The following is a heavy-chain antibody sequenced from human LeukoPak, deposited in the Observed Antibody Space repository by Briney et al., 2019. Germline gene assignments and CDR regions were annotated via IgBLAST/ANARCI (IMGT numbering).Heavy chain of an antibody. V-gene: IGHV1-69*13. CDR2: IIPIFGTA. D-gene: IGHD5-18*01. CDR1: GYSFTNYG. CDR3: ARAGGTAPDY. Sequence: GASVKVSCKTSGYSFTNYGISWVRQAPGQGLEWMGGIIPIFGTANYAQKFQGRVTITADESTSTAYMELSSLRSEDTAVYYCARAGGTAPDYWGQGTLVTVSS. J-gene: IGHJ4*02.